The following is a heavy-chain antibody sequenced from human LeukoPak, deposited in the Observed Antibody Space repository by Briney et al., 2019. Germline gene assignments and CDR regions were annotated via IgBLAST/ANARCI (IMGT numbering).Heavy chain of an antibody. Sequence: ASVKVSCRASGYTFTDYYMHWVRQTPGQGLEWMGWLNPNTLVTNYAQHFQGRVSMTWDTSISTGYMDLHSLTSDDTAVYYCARKDGGRDGMDVWGQGTTVTVSS. CDR1: GYTFTDYY. CDR2: LNPNTLVT. J-gene: IGHJ6*02. D-gene: IGHD2-15*01. CDR3: ARKDGGRDGMDV. V-gene: IGHV1-2*02.